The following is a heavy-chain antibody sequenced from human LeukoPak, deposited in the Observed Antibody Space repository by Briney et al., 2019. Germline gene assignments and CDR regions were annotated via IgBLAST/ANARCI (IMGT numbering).Heavy chain of an antibody. CDR3: ARESRIIGAFDI. CDR2: IYHSGST. Sequence: PSETLSLTCTVSGYSISSGYYWGWIRQPPGKGLEWIGSIYHSGSTYYNPSLKSRVTISVDTSKNQFSLKLSSVTAADTAVYYCARESRIIGAFDIRGQGTMVTVSS. J-gene: IGHJ3*02. V-gene: IGHV4-38-2*02. CDR1: GYSISSGYY. D-gene: IGHD3-16*02.